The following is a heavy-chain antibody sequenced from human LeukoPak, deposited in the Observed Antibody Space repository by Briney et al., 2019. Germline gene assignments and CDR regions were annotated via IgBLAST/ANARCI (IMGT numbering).Heavy chain of an antibody. CDR2: IYYSGST. J-gene: IGHJ5*02. CDR1: GGSISSYY. Sequence: SETLSLTCTVSGGSISSYYWSWIRQPPGKGLEWIGYIYYSGSTNYNPSLKSRVTISVDTSKNQSSLKLSSVTAADTAVYYCARAGTTYWFDPWGQGTLVTVSS. V-gene: IGHV4-59*01. D-gene: IGHD1-7*01. CDR3: ARAGTTYWFDP.